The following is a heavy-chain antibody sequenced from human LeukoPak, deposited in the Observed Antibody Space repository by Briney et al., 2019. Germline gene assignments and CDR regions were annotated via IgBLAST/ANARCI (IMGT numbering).Heavy chain of an antibody. J-gene: IGHJ4*02. CDR1: GFTFSSYA. D-gene: IGHD3-22*01. CDR3: ARDLLPGRYDSSGYYLPHY. V-gene: IGHV3-30-3*01. CDR2: ISCDGSNK. Sequence: GGSLRLSCAASGFTFSSYAMHWVRQAPGKGLEWVAVISCDGSNKYYADSVKGRFTISRDNSKNTLYLQMNSLRAEDTAVYYCARDLLPGRYDSSGYYLPHYWGQGTLVTVSS.